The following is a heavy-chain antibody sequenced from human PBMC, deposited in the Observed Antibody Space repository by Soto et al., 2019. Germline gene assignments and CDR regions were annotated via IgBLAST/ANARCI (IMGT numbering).Heavy chain of an antibody. Sequence: QVQLVESGGGVVQPGRSLRLSCAASGFTFSSYGMHWVRQAPGKGLEWVAVIWYDGSNKYYADSVKGRFTISRDNSKNTRYLQTHSLRAVATAGYYCGSWYSSSWSHFDYWGQGPLVTVSS. CDR3: GSWYSSSWSHFDY. J-gene: IGHJ4*02. V-gene: IGHV3-33*01. CDR1: GFTFSSYG. CDR2: IWYDGSNK. D-gene: IGHD6-13*01.